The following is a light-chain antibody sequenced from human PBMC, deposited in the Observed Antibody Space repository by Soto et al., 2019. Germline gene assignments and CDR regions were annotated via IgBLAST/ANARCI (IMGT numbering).Light chain of an antibody. CDR1: SSDVGGYNY. CDR3: SSYAGNNNVV. CDR2: EVT. Sequence: QSALTQPPSASGSPGQSVTISCTGTSSDVGGYNYVSWYQQHPGKAPKLMIYEVTKRPSGVPDRFSGSKSGNTASLTVSGLQGEDEADYYCSSYAGNNNVVFGGGTKVTVL. V-gene: IGLV2-8*01. J-gene: IGLJ3*02.